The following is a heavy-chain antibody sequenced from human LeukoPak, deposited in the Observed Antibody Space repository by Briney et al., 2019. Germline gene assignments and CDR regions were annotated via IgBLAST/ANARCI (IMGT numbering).Heavy chain of an antibody. V-gene: IGHV4-39*07. D-gene: IGHD2-15*01. CDR1: GGSISSGSYY. Sequence: SETLSLTCTVSGGSISSGSYYWSWIRQPPGKGLEWIGSIYYSGSTYYNPSLKSRVTISVDTSKNQFSLKLSSVTAADTAVYYCARGALPHYCSGGSCRKFRKYYFDYWGQGTLVTVSS. CDR3: ARGALPHYCSGGSCRKFRKYYFDY. CDR2: IYYSGST. J-gene: IGHJ4*02.